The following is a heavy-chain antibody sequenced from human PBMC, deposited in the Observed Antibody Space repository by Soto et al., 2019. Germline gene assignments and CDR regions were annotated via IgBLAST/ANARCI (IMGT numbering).Heavy chain of an antibody. Sequence: QVQLQESGPGLVKPSQTLSLTCTVSGGSITSGNYYWSWIRQPPGKGLEWIAYIYYTGSTYYNSSLKSRVAISIDTSENQFSLKLSSVTAADTGVYYCASSPTYSSSSLGYWGQGTLVTVSS. J-gene: IGHJ4*02. CDR1: GGSITSGNYY. D-gene: IGHD6-6*01. CDR3: ASSPTYSSSSLGY. V-gene: IGHV4-30-4*01. CDR2: IYYTGST.